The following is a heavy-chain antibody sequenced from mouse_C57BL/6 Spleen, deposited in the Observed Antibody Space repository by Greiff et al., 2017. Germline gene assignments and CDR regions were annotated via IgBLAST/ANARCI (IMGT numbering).Heavy chain of an antibody. Sequence: VQLQQSGAELAKPGASVKLSCKASGYPFTSYWMNWVKQRPGQGLEWIGYINPSSGYTKYNQKFNDKATLTADKSSSTAYMQLSSLTYEDSAVYYCARDDYEGAMDYWGQGTSVTVSS. CDR3: ARDDYEGAMDY. V-gene: IGHV1-7*01. J-gene: IGHJ4*01. D-gene: IGHD2-4*01. CDR1: GYPFTSYW. CDR2: INPSSGYT.